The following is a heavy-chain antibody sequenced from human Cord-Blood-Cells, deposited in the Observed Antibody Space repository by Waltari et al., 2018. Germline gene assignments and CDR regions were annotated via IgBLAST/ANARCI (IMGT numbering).Heavy chain of an antibody. CDR1: GFTFDDYA. V-gene: IGHV3-9*01. J-gene: IGHJ6*02. Sequence: GGLVQPGRSLRLSCAASGFTFDDYAMHWVRQAPGKGLEWVSGISWNSGSIGYADSVKGRFTISRDNAKNSLYLQMNSLRAEDTALYYCAKDRRNGAYYYYGMDVWGQGTTVTVSS. D-gene: IGHD3-10*01. CDR3: AKDRRNGAYYYYGMDV. CDR2: ISWNSGSI.